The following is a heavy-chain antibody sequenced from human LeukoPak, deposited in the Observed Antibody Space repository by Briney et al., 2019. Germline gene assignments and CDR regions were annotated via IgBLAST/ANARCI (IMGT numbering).Heavy chain of an antibody. CDR1: GYTFTSYG. J-gene: IGHJ4*02. CDR2: ISAYNGNT. Sequence: ASVKVSCKASGYTFTSYGISWVRQAPGQGLEWMGWISAYNGNTNYAQKLQGRVTMTTDTSTSTAYMELRSLRSDDTAVYYCARANSHYYDSSGYPDYWGQGTLVTVSS. D-gene: IGHD3-22*01. V-gene: IGHV1-18*01. CDR3: ARANSHYYDSSGYPDY.